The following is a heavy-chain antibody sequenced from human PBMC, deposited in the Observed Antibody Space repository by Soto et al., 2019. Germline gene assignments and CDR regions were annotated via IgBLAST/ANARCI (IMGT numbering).Heavy chain of an antibody. CDR1: GFTFSSYA. Sequence: EVQLLESGGGLVQPGGSLRLSCAASGFTFSSYAMKWVRQAPGKGLEWVSLIGESGTPTYYADSVKGRFTISRHNSGNTLFLEMYILRAEDTAVYYCARYIPGVRYYGMDVWGQGTTVTVSS. J-gene: IGHJ6*02. CDR3: ARYIPGVRYYGMDV. D-gene: IGHD2-2*01. V-gene: IGHV3-23*01. CDR2: IGESGTPT.